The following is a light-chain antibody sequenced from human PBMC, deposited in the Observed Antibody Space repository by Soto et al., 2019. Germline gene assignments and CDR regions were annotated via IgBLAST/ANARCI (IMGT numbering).Light chain of an antibody. J-gene: IGKJ1*01. CDR2: DAS. CDR1: QNIRNY. V-gene: IGKV3-11*01. Sequence: EIVLTQSPATLSLSPGERATLSCRASQNIRNYLAWYQQKPGLPPRLLIYDASNRATGIPARFSGSGSETDFSLTISSLEPEDFAVYYCQQRSNWAFGQGTKVEIK. CDR3: QQRSNWA.